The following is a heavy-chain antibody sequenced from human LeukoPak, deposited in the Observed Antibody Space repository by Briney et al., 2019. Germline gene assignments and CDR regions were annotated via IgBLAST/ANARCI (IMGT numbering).Heavy chain of an antibody. V-gene: IGHV1-46*03. D-gene: IGHD2-2*01. J-gene: IGHJ4*02. CDR1: GYTFTSYY. CDR3: ARRGGCISTSCNLDY. CDR2: INPNGGGT. Sequence: ASVKVSCKASGYTFTSYYMHWVRQAPGQGLEWMGIINPNGGGTSSAQKFQGRVTMTRDTSTSTVYMDLSSLRSEDTAIYYCARRGGCISTSCNLDYWGQGTLVTVSS.